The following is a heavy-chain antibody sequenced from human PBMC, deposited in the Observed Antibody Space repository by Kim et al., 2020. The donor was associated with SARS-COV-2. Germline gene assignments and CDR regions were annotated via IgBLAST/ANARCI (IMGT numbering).Heavy chain of an antibody. CDR1: GFTFSSYG. D-gene: IGHD3-9*01. CDR2: ISYDGSNK. J-gene: IGHJ4*01. V-gene: IGHV3-30*18. Sequence: GGSLRLSCAASGFTFSSYGMHWVRQAPGKGLEWVAVISYDGSNKYYADSVKGRFTISRDNSKNTLYLQMNSLRAEDTAVYYCAKGLPYYDILTGYSYYF. CDR3: AKGLPYYDILTGYSYYF.